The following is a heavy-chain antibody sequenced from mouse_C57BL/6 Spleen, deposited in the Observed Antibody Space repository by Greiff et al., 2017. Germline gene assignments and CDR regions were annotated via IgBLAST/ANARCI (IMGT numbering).Heavy chain of an antibody. Sequence: QVQLQQPGAELVKPGASVKLSCKASGYTFTSYWMHWVKQRPGQGLEWIGEIDPSGSCTNYNQKFKGKATLTVDTSSSTAYMQLSSLTSEDSAVYYCARKSDYVYGFGDGGQGTTVTVS. CDR3: ARKSDYVYGFGD. V-gene: IGHV1-50*01. D-gene: IGHD2-13*01. CDR1: GYTFTSYW. J-gene: IGHJ2*01. CDR2: IDPSGSCT.